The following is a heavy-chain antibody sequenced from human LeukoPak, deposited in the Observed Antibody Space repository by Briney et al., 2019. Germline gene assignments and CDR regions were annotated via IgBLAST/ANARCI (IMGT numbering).Heavy chain of an antibody. CDR2: ISSSGSTI. V-gene: IGHV3-11*04. D-gene: IGHD2-15*01. J-gene: IGHJ4*02. Sequence: GGSLRLSCAASGFTFSDYYMSWIRQAPGKGLEWVSYISSSGSTIYYADSVKGRFTISRDNAKNSLYLQMNSLRAEDTAVYYCASPLRLLRSGMDYWGQGTLVTVSS. CDR1: GFTFSDYY. CDR3: ASPLRLLRSGMDY.